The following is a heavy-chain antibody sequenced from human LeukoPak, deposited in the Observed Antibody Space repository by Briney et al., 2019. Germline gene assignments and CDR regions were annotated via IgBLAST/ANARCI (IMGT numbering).Heavy chain of an antibody. CDR1: GYSFISYY. J-gene: IGHJ3*01. D-gene: IGHD1-26*01. CDR2: INPSGGFT. Sequence: ASVKVSCKASGYSFISYYVQWVRQAPGQGLEWMGVINPSGGFTKYAQKFKGRVTMTRDTSTSTVYMELSSLRSDDTAVYYCARDKKVGAGNVFDFWGHGTMATVSS. V-gene: IGHV1-46*01. CDR3: ARDKKVGAGNVFDF.